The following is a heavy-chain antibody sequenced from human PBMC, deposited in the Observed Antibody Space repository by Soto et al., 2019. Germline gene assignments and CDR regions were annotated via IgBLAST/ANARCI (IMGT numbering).Heavy chain of an antibody. CDR1: GVSLTSYF. J-gene: IGHJ4*01. CDR2: ISFRGPT. Sequence: SGTLFLTCTVSGVSLTSYFWSWIRQRPGKGMDWIGSISFRGPTYSNPSLKGRASLSGDTSENRLSLTLNSVTSADTAVYFCSRDRRGGYKRYFEFWGHGNQVTVSS. CDR3: SRDRRGGYKRYFEF. V-gene: IGHV4-59*01. D-gene: IGHD5-12*01.